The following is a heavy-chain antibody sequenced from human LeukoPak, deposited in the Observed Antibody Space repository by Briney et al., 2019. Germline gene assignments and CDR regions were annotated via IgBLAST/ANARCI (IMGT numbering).Heavy chain of an antibody. V-gene: IGHV4-4*02. CDR2: IYHSGST. D-gene: IGHD3-22*01. Sequence: PSETLSLTCAVSGGSISSSNWWSWVRQPPGKGLEGIEEIYHSGSTNYNPSLKSRVTISVDKSKNQFSLKLTSVTAADTAVYYCARAGYYDSSGYYSFDYWGQGTLVTVSS. CDR3: ARAGYYDSSGYYSFDY. J-gene: IGHJ4*02. CDR1: GGSISSSNW.